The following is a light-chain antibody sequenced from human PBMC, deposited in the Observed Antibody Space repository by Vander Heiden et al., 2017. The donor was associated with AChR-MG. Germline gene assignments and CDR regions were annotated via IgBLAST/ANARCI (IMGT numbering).Light chain of an antibody. CDR3: QQYHTYSWT. CDR1: QSVSSR. J-gene: IGKJ1*01. Sequence: DIQMTQSPSILFASVGDRVTITCRASQSVSSRLAWYRQKPGKAPDLLIYKASSLQSGVPSRFSGSGSGTEFTLTISRLQPDDFATYYCQQYHTYSWTFGQGTQVEVK. V-gene: IGKV1-5*03. CDR2: KAS.